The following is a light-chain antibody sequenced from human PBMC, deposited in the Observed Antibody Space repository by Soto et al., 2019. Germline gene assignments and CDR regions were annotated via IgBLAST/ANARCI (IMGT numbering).Light chain of an antibody. J-gene: IGKJ4*01. Sequence: AIQLTQSPSSLSASVGDRVTITCRASQGISSALAWYQQKPGKAPKLLIYDASSLESSVPSRFSGSGSGTDFSLTISSLQPEDFATYYCQQFNSYPTFGGGTKVEIK. CDR2: DAS. CDR1: QGISSA. CDR3: QQFNSYPT. V-gene: IGKV1-13*02.